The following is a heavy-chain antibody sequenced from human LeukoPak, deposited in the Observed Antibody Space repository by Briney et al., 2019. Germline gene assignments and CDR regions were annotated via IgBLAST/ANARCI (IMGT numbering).Heavy chain of an antibody. Sequence: PGGSLRLSCAASGFTFSSYAMHWVRQAPGKGLEWVAVISYDGGNKYYADSVKGRFTISRDNSKNTLYLQMNSLRAEDTAVYYCASTQSPGVVVPAAIDDYWGQGTLVTVSS. CDR2: ISYDGGNK. CDR3: ASTQSPGVVVPAAIDDY. CDR1: GFTFSSYA. D-gene: IGHD2-2*01. V-gene: IGHV3-30-3*01. J-gene: IGHJ4*02.